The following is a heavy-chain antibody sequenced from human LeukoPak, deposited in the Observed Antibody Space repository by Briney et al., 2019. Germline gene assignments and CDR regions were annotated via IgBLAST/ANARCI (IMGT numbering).Heavy chain of an antibody. CDR3: AKHSFKDGPIDY. Sequence: QPGGSLRLSCTVSGFTVSSNSMSWVRQAPGKGLEWVSFIYSDNTHYSDSVKGRFTISRDNSKNTLYLQMNSLRAEDTAVYYCAKHSFKDGPIDYWGQGTLVTVSS. D-gene: IGHD2-15*01. CDR2: IYSDNT. CDR1: GFTVSSNS. V-gene: IGHV3-66*03. J-gene: IGHJ4*02.